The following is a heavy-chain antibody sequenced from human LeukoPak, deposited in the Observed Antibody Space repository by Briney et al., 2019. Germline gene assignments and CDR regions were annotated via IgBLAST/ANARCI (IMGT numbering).Heavy chain of an antibody. CDR1: GGSFSGYY. Sequence: PSETLSLTCAVYGGSFSGYYWSWIRQPPGKGLEWIGEINHSGSTNYNPSLKSRVTISVDTSKNQFSLKLSSVTAADTAVYYCARGGGDYGDYGLFDYWGQGTLFTVSS. V-gene: IGHV4-34*01. J-gene: IGHJ4*02. D-gene: IGHD4-17*01. CDR3: ARGGGDYGDYGLFDY. CDR2: INHSGST.